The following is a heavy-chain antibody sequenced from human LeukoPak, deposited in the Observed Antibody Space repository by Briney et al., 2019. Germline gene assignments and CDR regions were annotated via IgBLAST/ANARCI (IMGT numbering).Heavy chain of an antibody. CDR3: ARPSRDGYNYDAFDI. D-gene: IGHD5-24*01. V-gene: IGHV1-46*01. CDR1: GYTFTSYY. Sequence: ASVKVSYKASGYTFTSYYMHWVRQAPGQGLEWMGIINPSGGSTSYAQKFQGRVTMTRDTSTSTVYMELSSLRSEGTAVYYCARPSRDGYNYDAFDIWGQGTMVTVSS. CDR2: INPSGGST. J-gene: IGHJ3*02.